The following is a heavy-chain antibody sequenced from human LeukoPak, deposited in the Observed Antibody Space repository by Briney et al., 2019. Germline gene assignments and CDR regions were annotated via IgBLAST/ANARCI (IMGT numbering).Heavy chain of an antibody. CDR3: ARTLTSDGYNY. Sequence: GGSLRLSCAASGFTFSSYNMNWVRQAPGKGLEWVAVISYDGSNKYYADSVKGRFTISRDNSKNTLYLQMNSLSAEDTAVYYCARTLTSDGYNYWGQGTLVTVSS. D-gene: IGHD5-24*01. J-gene: IGHJ4*02. CDR1: GFTFSSYN. CDR2: ISYDGSNK. V-gene: IGHV3-30*03.